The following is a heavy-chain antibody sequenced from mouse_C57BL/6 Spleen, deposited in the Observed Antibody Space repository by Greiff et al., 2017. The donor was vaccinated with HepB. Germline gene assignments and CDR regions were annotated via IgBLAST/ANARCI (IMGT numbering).Heavy chain of an antibody. CDR1: GYTFTSYW. V-gene: IGHV1-69*01. CDR2: IDPSDSYT. CDR3: ARQLRLTFDY. D-gene: IGHD3-2*02. Sequence: QVQLQQPGAELVMPGASVKLSCKASGYTFTSYWMHWVKQRPGQGLEWIGEIDPSDSYTNYNQKFKGKSTLTVDKSSSTAYMQLSSLTSEDSAVYYCARQLRLTFDYWGQGTTLTVSS. J-gene: IGHJ2*01.